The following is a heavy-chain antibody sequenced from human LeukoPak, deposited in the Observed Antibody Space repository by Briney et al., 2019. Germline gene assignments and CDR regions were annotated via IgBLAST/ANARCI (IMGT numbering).Heavy chain of an antibody. CDR3: ARGPSLDY. Sequence: ASVKVSCKVSGYTLTELSMHWVRQATGKGLEWVSSISTGSNYIYYADYVKGRFTISRNNAKNSLYLQVHSLRAEDTAVYYCARGPSLDYWGQGTLVTVSS. CDR1: GYTLTELS. J-gene: IGHJ4*02. CDR2: ISTGSNYI. V-gene: IGHV3-21*01.